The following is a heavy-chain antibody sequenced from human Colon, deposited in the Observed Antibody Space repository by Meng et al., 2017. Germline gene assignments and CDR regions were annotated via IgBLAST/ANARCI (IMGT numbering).Heavy chain of an antibody. CDR3: ARAGLHSYYFDF. J-gene: IGHJ4*02. Sequence: VQLQESGPGLVQPSQTLSLICSVSGGSNISGGYYWSWIRQHPQKGLEWIGYISNSGSAYYNPSLKSRVSISVDTSKNQFSLKMDTVTAADTALYYCARAGLHSYYFDFWGQGTLVTVSS. D-gene: IGHD2-21*01. V-gene: IGHV4-31*02. CDR2: ISNSGSA. CDR1: GGSNISGGYY.